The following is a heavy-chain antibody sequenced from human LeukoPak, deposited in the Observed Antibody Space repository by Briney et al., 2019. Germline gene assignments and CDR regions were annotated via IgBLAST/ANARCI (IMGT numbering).Heavy chain of an antibody. CDR3: ARSDWFDP. CDR1: GFTFGGYW. Sequence: GGSLRLSCAASGFTFGGYWMHWVRQAPGKGLVWVSRIKSDGSSTSYADSVKGRFTISRDNAKNTLYLQMNSPRAEDTAVYYCARSDWFDPWGQGTLVTVSS. V-gene: IGHV3-74*01. J-gene: IGHJ5*02. CDR2: IKSDGSST.